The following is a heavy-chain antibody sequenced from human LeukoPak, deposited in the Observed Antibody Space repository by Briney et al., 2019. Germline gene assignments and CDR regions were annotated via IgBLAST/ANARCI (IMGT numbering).Heavy chain of an antibody. V-gene: IGHV4-59*01. J-gene: IGHJ4*02. CDR1: GGSISSYY. D-gene: IGHD6-13*01. Sequence: KPSETLSLTCTVSGGSISSYYWSWIRQPPRKGLEWIGYIYYTGSTKYNPSLKSRVTISVDTSKNQFSLKLRSVTAADTAVYYFVRGIAAAGLYFDYWGQGTLVTVSS. CDR2: IYYTGST. CDR3: VRGIAAAGLYFDY.